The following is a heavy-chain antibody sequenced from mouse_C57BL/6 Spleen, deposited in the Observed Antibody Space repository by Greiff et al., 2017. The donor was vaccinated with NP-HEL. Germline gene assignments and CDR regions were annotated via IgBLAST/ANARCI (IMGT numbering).Heavy chain of an antibody. CDR3: ARQGYGIYYFDY. Sequence: DVMLVESGGGLVQPGGSLKLSCAASGFTFSDYYMYWVRQTPEKRLEWVAYISNGGGSTYYPATVKGRFTISRDNAKNTLYLQMSRLKSEDTAMYYCARQGYGIYYFDYWGQGTTLTVSS. J-gene: IGHJ2*01. CDR1: GFTFSDYY. V-gene: IGHV5-12*01. D-gene: IGHD3-1*01. CDR2: ISNGGGST.